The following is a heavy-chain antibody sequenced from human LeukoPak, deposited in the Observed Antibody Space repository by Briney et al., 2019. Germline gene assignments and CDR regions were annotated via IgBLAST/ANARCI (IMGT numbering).Heavy chain of an antibody. J-gene: IGHJ6*02. CDR1: GFTFSSYA. CDR2: ISSNGGST. V-gene: IGHV3-64D*09. D-gene: IGHD6-13*01. CDR3: VKDRAAAGTGYYYGMDV. Sequence: GGSLRLSCSASGFTFSSYAMHWVRQAPGRGLQYVSAISSNGGSTYYADSVKGRFTISRDNSKNTLYLQMSSLRAEDTAVYYCVKDRAAAGTGYYYGMDVWGQGTTVTVSS.